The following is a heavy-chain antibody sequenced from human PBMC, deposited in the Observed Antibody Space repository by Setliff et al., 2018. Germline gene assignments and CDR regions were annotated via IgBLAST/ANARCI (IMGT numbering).Heavy chain of an antibody. CDR1: GESFSNNY. V-gene: IGHV4-34*01. CDR2: SNHGGST. J-gene: IGHJ4*02. CDR3: ARSDWDSSGYYYFDY. Sequence: SETLSLTCSVYGESFSNNYWSWIRQTPGKGLKWIGESNHGGSTSYHPSLKSRVTISVDTSKNQFSLNLSSLTAADTAVYFCARSDWDSSGYYYFDYWGQGTLVTVSS. D-gene: IGHD3-22*01.